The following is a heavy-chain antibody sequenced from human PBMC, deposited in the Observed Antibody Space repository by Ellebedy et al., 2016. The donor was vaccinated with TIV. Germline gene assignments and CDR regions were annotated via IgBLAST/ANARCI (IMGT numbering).Heavy chain of an antibody. CDR3: ARAVLTYWYFDL. J-gene: IGHJ2*01. D-gene: IGHD4-23*01. V-gene: IGHV4-30-4*01. Sequence: MPSETLSLTCTVSGGSISNGNYYWSWVRQPPGKGLEWIGYIYYSGTTYYNPSLKSRITISLDTSKSQFSLRLSSVTAGDTAVYYCARAVLTYWYFDLWGRGTLVPVSS. CDR1: GGSISNGNYY. CDR2: IYYSGTT.